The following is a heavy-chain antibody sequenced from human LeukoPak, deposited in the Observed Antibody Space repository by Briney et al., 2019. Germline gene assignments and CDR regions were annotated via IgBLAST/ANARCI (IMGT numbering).Heavy chain of an antibody. CDR3: AKEGRSLQTY. J-gene: IGHJ4*02. D-gene: IGHD5-24*01. CDR2: IKEDGTET. V-gene: IGHV3-7*03. CDR1: GFMFSSNW. Sequence: GGSLRLSCAASGFMFSSNWLSWVRLAPGKGLEWVANIKEDGTETYYVDSVKGRFTISRDNAKNSLYLQMNSLRVEDTAVYYCAKEGRSLQTYWGQGTLVTVSS.